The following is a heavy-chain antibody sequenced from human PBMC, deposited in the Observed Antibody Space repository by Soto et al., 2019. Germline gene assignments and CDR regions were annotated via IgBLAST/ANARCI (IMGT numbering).Heavy chain of an antibody. V-gene: IGHV3-23*01. CDR2: ISGSGGST. D-gene: IGHD3-9*01. CDR1: GFTFSSYA. CDR3: AKDQGLRYFDWLLWYFDY. J-gene: IGHJ4*02. Sequence: GGSLRLSCAASGFTFSSYAMSWVRQAPGKGLEWVSAISGSGGSTYYADSVKGRFTISRDNSKNTLYLQMNSLRAEDTAVYYCAKDQGLRYFDWLLWYFDYWGQGTLVTVSS.